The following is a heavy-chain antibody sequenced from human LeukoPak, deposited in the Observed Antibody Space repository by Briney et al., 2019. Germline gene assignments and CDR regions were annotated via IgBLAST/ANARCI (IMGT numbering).Heavy chain of an antibody. CDR2: IYYSGST. V-gene: IGHV4-59*02. D-gene: IGHD5-18*01. CDR1: GGSVSSYY. J-gene: IGHJ4*02. Sequence: PSETLSLTCTVSGGSVSSYYWNWIRQPPGKGLEWIANIYYSGSTNYNPSLKSRVTISVDTSKNQFSLKLSSVTAADTAVYYCARDRGGYTYSHDYWGQGTLVTVSS. CDR3: ARDRGGYTYSHDY.